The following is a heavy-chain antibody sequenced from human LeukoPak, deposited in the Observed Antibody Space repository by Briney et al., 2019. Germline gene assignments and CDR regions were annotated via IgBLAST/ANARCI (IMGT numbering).Heavy chain of an antibody. CDR3: ATVQSDSSGYSG. J-gene: IGHJ4*02. CDR1: GFTFSSYS. D-gene: IGHD3-22*01. CDR2: ISSSSSYI. Sequence: TPGGSLRLSCAASGFTFSSYSMNWVRQAPGKGLEWVSSISSSSSYIYYADSVKGRFTISRDKSKNTLSLQMNSLTAEDTAVYYCATVQSDSSGYSGWGQGTLVTVSS. V-gene: IGHV3-21*01.